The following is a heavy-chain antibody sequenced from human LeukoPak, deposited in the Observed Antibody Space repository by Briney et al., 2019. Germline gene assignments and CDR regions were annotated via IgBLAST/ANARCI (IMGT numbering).Heavy chain of an antibody. J-gene: IGHJ6*02. CDR3: ASNLVLTGYYPYYYGMDV. D-gene: IGHD3-9*01. Sequence: ASVKVSCKASGGTFSSYAISWVRQAPAQGLEWMGGIIPIFGTANYAQKFQGRVTITADESTSTAYMELSSLRSEDTAVYYCASNLVLTGYYPYYYGMDVWGQGTTVTVSS. V-gene: IGHV1-69*01. CDR2: IIPIFGTA. CDR1: GGTFSSYA.